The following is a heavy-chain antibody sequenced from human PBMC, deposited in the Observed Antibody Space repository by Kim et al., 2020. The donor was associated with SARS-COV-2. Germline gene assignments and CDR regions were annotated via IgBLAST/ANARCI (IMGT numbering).Heavy chain of an antibody. CDR1: GYTFTSYY. CDR3: ARTYYYDSSGYSNFDY. D-gene: IGHD3-22*01. V-gene: IGHV1-46*01. Sequence: ASVKVSCKASGYTFTSYYMHWVRQAPGQGLEWMGIINPSGGSTSYAQKFQGRVTMTRDTSTSTVYMELSSLRSEDTSVYYCARTYYYDSSGYSNFDYWGQRTLVTASP. J-gene: IGHJ4*02. CDR2: INPSGGST.